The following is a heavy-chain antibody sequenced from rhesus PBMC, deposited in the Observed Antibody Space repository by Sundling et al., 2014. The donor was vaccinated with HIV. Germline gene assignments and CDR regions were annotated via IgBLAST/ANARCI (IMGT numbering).Heavy chain of an antibody. J-gene: IGHJ4*01. Sequence: QVQLQESGPGLVKPSETLSVTCAVSGGSISSNYWSWIRQAPGKGLEWIRFISGGGGGTNYNPSLNSRVTISTDTSKNQFSLNLISVTAADTAVYYCARERGSRVDFWGQGVLVTVSS. D-gene: IGHD5-42*01. V-gene: IGHV4-173*01. CDR3: ARERGSRVDF. CDR1: GGSISSNY. CDR2: ISGGGGGT.